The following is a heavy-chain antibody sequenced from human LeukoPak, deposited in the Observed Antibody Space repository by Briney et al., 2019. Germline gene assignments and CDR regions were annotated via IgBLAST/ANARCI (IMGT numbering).Heavy chain of an antibody. D-gene: IGHD3-10*02. CDR1: GFTFSSYR. CDR3: AELGITMIGGV. CDR2: ISSSSNYI. J-gene: IGHJ6*04. Sequence: GGSLRLSRAASGFTFSSYRMNWVRQAPGKGLEWVSSISSSSNYIYYAESVKGRFTISRDNAKNSLYLQMNSLRAEDTAVYYCAELGITMIGGVWGKGTTVTISS. V-gene: IGHV3-21*01.